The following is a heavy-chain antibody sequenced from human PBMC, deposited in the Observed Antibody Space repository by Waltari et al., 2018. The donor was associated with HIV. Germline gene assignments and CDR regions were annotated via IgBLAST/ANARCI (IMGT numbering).Heavy chain of an antibody. Sequence: EVQLVESGGGLIQHGGSLRLSCAVSGVRVGRNYMSWVRQAPGKGLEWVSVMYSGGSTYYSDSAKGRFTISRDESKNTLYLQMNSLRAEDTAVYYCARDRGSSPNDAFDIWGQGTMVTVSS. D-gene: IGHD6-6*01. CDR2: MYSGGST. CDR1: GVRVGRNY. J-gene: IGHJ3*02. CDR3: ARDRGSSPNDAFDI. V-gene: IGHV3-53*01.